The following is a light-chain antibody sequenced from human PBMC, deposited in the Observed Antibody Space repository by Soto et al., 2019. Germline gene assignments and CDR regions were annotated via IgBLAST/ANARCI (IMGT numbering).Light chain of an antibody. V-gene: IGKV3-11*01. CDR2: DAS. J-gene: IGKJ1*01. CDR1: QSVSSY. CDR3: HQYNDWRGT. Sequence: EIVLTQSPATLSLSPGERATLSCRASQSVSSYLAWYQQKPGQAPRLLIYDASNRATGIPARFSGSGSGTDFTLTISSLEPEDFAVCYCHQYNDWRGTFGQGTKVDIK.